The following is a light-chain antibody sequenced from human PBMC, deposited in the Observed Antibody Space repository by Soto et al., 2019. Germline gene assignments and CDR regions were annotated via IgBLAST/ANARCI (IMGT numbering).Light chain of an antibody. CDR2: GAS. Sequence: EIVMTQSPATLSVSPGERATLYCTASQRISSNLAWYQQNPGQPPRLLIYGASTRASGIPARFSGSGSGTEFTLTISGLQSEDCALYYCQQYNIWPPYTFGQGTKREIK. CDR3: QQYNIWPPYT. CDR1: QRISSN. J-gene: IGKJ2*01. V-gene: IGKV3-15*01.